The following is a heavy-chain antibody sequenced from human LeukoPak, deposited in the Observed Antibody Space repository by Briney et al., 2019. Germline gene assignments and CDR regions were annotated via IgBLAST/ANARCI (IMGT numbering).Heavy chain of an antibody. V-gene: IGHV1-46*01. Sequence: GPVKVSCKASGYTFTGYYMHWVRQAPGQGLEWMGIINPSGGSTSYAQKFQGRVTMTRDTSTSTVYMELSSLRSEDTAVYYCARVNWNDLGAFDIWGQGTMVTVSS. CDR2: INPSGGST. CDR1: GYTFTGYY. J-gene: IGHJ3*02. D-gene: IGHD1-20*01. CDR3: ARVNWNDLGAFDI.